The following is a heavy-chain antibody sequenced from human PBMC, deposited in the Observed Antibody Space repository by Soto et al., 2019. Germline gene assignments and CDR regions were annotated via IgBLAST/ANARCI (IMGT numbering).Heavy chain of an antibody. Sequence: PGESLKISCKGSGYSFTSYWIGWVRQMPGKGLEWMGIIYPGDSDTRYSPSFQGQVTISADKSISTAYLQWSSLKASDTAMYYCARHANYVFLTGYYNFPVDISSHYGMDFWGKGTTVTVSS. CDR1: GYSFTSYW. CDR3: ARHANYVFLTGYYNFPVDISSHYGMDF. CDR2: IYPGDSDT. V-gene: IGHV5-51*01. D-gene: IGHD3-9*01. J-gene: IGHJ6*04.